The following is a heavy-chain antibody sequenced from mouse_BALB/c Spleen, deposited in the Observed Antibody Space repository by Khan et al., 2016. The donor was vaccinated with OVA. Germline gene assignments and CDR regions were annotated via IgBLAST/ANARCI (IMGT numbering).Heavy chain of an antibody. D-gene: IGHD3-1*01. V-gene: IGHV1-63*02. Sequence: QVQLQQSGAELVRPGTSVKMSCKASGYTFTNYWICWVKQRPGHGLEWIGDTYPGGGYTNYNEKFKGKATLTEDTSSSTAYMQLRGLTSEDSAIYYCGRRGAARATWDYFDYWGQGTTLPVSS. CDR3: GRRGAARATWDYFDY. J-gene: IGHJ2*01. CDR1: GYTFTNYW. CDR2: TYPGGGYT.